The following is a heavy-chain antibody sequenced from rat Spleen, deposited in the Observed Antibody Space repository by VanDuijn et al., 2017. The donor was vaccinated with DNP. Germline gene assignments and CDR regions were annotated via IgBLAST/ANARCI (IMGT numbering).Heavy chain of an antibody. J-gene: IGHJ4*01. CDR1: GFTFSDFG. CDR2: ISASGSNT. D-gene: IGHD1-10*01. V-gene: IGHV5S23*01. Sequence: EVQLVESGGGLVQPGRSLRLSCAASGFTFSDFGMAWVRQTPSKGLEWVATISASGSNTYYRDSVKGRFTFSRDNAKSTLYLQMDSLRSEDTATYYCITFEGRNAWGQGTSVTVSS. CDR3: ITFEGRNA.